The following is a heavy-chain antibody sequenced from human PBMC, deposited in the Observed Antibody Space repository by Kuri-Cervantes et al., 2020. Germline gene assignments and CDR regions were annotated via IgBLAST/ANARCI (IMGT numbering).Heavy chain of an antibody. CDR2: ISWNSGSI. CDR3: ASRKRDMVRGAILNFDY. Sequence: GGSLRLSCAASGFTFDDYAMHWVRQAPGKGLEWVSGISWNSGSIGYADSVKGRFTISRDNAKNSLYLQMNSLRAEDTAVYYCASRKRDMVRGAILNFDYWGQGTLVTVSS. J-gene: IGHJ4*02. D-gene: IGHD3-10*01. CDR1: GFTFDDYA. V-gene: IGHV3-9*01.